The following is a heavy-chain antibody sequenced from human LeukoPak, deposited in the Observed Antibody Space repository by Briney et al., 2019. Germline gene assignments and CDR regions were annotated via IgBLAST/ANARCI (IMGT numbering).Heavy chain of an antibody. V-gene: IGHV4-34*01. Sequence: PSETLSLTCAVYGGSFSGYYWSWIRQPPGKGLEWIGEINHSGSTNYNPSLKSRVTISVDTSKNQFSLKLSSVTAVDTAVYYCARTRAARFAFDIWGQGTMVTVSS. CDR1: GGSFSGYY. CDR3: ARTRAARFAFDI. J-gene: IGHJ3*02. CDR2: INHSGST. D-gene: IGHD6-25*01.